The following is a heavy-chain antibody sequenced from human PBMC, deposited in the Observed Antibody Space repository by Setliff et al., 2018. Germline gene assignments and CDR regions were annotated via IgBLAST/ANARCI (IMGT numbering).Heavy chain of an antibody. CDR2: INHSGST. Sequence: SETLSLTCAVYGGSFSGYYWSWIRQPPGKGLEWIGEINHSGSTNYNPSLKSRVAISVDTSKNQFSLKLSSVTAADTAVYYCARVSSLSGWYDYWGQGTLVTVSS. CDR3: ARVSSLSGWYDY. J-gene: IGHJ4*02. V-gene: IGHV4-34*01. D-gene: IGHD6-19*01. CDR1: GGSFSGYY.